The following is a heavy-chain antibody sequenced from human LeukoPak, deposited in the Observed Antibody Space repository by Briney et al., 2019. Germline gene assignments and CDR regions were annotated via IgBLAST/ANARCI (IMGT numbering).Heavy chain of an antibody. D-gene: IGHD2-2*01. CDR3: AKGVGPSAPNGRVFDF. J-gene: IGHJ4*02. V-gene: IGHV3-23*01. CDR1: GFTFSNYA. CDR2: ITNTGGDT. Sequence: PGGSLRLPCAVSGFTFSNYAMSWVRQAPGKGLEWVSIITNTGGDTNHADSVKGRFTISRDNSKNTLYLQMNSLRVEDTAVYYCAKGVGPSAPNGRVFDFWGQGTLVTVSS.